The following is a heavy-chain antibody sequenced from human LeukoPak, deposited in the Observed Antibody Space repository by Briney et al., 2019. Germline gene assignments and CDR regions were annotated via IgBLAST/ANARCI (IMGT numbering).Heavy chain of an antibody. CDR3: ARGQQLVRYFDY. D-gene: IGHD6-13*01. CDR1: GGSFSGYY. Sequence: SETLSLTCAVYGGSFSGYYWSWIRQPPGKGLEWIVEINHSGSTNYNPSLKSRVTISVDTSKNQFSLKLSSVTAADTAVYYCARGQQLVRYFDYWGQGTLVTVSS. CDR2: INHSGST. V-gene: IGHV4-34*01. J-gene: IGHJ4*02.